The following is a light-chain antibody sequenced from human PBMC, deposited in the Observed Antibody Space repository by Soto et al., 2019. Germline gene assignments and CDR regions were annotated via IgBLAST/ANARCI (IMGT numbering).Light chain of an antibody. Sequence: EVVLTQSPGTLSLSPGERATLSCRASQTVISYLAWYQQKPGQAPRLLIYDASNRATGIPARFSGSGSGTDFTLTISSLEPEDFAVYYCQQRYNWPPITFGQGKRLEIK. CDR1: QTVISY. CDR3: QQRYNWPPIT. CDR2: DAS. J-gene: IGKJ5*01. V-gene: IGKV3-11*01.